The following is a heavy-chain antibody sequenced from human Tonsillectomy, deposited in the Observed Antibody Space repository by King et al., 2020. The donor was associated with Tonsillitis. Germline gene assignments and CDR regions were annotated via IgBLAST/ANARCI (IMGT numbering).Heavy chain of an antibody. J-gene: IGHJ4*02. Sequence: VQLVESGGGLVKPGGSLRLSCAASGFTFSSYSMNWVRQAPGKGLEWVSSISSSSSYVYYADSMKGRFTISRDNAKNSLYLQMNSLRAEDTAVYYCARGGNNYYDSSGYQYYFDYWGQGTLVTVSS. CDR3: ARGGNNYYDSSGYQYYFDY. CDR2: ISSSSSYV. V-gene: IGHV3-21*01. D-gene: IGHD3-22*01. CDR1: GFTFSSYS.